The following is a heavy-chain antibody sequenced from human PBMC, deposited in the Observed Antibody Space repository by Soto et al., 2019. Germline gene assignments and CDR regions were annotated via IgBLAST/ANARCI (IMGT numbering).Heavy chain of an antibody. Sequence: QVQLRESGPGLVKPSETLSLTCTVSGGSISGYYWSWIRQPPGKGLEWIGHIYYSGRTNYSPSIKSRVTISVDTSKNQFSLKLTSVTAADTAVYYCATSSDSGTYHSAFDSWGQGTLVTVSS. V-gene: IGHV4-59*01. CDR3: ATSSDSGTYHSAFDS. CDR1: GGSISGYY. J-gene: IGHJ4*02. CDR2: IYYSGRT. D-gene: IGHD3-22*01.